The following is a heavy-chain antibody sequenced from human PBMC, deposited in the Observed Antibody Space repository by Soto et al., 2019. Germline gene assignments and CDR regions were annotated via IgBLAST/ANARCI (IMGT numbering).Heavy chain of an antibody. Sequence: GGSLRLSCAASGFTFSSFWMTWVRQAPGKGLEWVANINVDGREEYYVDSVKGRFTISRDNSKNTLYLQMNSLRAEDTAVYYCAKDAAAAPLSFDYWGQGTLVTVSS. J-gene: IGHJ4*02. D-gene: IGHD6-13*01. CDR1: GFTFSSFW. V-gene: IGHV3-7*01. CDR2: INVDGREE. CDR3: AKDAAAAPLSFDY.